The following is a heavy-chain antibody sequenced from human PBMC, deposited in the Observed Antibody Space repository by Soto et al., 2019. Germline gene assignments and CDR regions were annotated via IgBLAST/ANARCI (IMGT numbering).Heavy chain of an antibody. D-gene: IGHD2-15*01. V-gene: IGHV3-7*01. CDR1: GFTFSSYW. Sequence: QPGGSLRLSCAASGFTFSSYWMSWVRQAPGKGLEWVANIKQDGSEKYYVDSVKGRFTISRDNAKNSLYLQMNSLRAEDTAVYYCARDPCSGGSCQPLRSDAFDIWGQGTMVTVSS. J-gene: IGHJ3*02. CDR3: ARDPCSGGSCQPLRSDAFDI. CDR2: IKQDGSEK.